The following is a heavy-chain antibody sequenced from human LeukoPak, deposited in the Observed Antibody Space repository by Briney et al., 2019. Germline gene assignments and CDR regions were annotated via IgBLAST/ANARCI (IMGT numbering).Heavy chain of an antibody. Sequence: ASVKVSSKASGYTFTTYAIHWVRQAPAQRLEWMGWISTYNDDRKYSPKFQGTVTITTDTSASTAYLELSSLRSEHTAVYYCARDRSSFSYAFDIWGQGTMVTVSS. V-gene: IGHV1-3*04. D-gene: IGHD6-6*01. CDR1: GYTFTTYA. CDR2: ISTYNDDR. J-gene: IGHJ3*02. CDR3: ARDRSSFSYAFDI.